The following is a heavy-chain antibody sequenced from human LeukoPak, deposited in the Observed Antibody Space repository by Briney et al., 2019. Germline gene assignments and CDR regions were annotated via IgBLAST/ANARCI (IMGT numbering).Heavy chain of an antibody. D-gene: IGHD3-10*01. Sequence: SETLSLTCAVSDDSMRSDSYYWGWTRQSPGKALEWIGSISNRGRTLYSPSLKSRVTISIDTSRNQFSLKLNSVTAADTAVYYCAKPNGYGLVDIWGQGTMVTVSS. J-gene: IGHJ3*02. CDR3: AKPNGYGLVDI. CDR1: DDSMRSDSYY. CDR2: ISNRGRT. V-gene: IGHV4-39*07.